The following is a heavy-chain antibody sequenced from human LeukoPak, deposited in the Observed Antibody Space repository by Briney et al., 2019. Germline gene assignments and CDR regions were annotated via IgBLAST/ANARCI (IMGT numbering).Heavy chain of an antibody. CDR3: ARGSGHTYDYCDY. V-gene: IGHV3-23*01. CDR2: ISGSAGTT. Sequence: GGSLRLSCAASGFTFSDYAMIWVRQAPGKGLEWVSAISGSAGTTYYADSVKGRFTISRVNSKNTLYLQMNSLRVEDTAVYYCARGSGHTYDYCDYWGRGTLVTVSS. J-gene: IGHJ4*01. D-gene: IGHD5-18*01. CDR1: GFTFSDYA.